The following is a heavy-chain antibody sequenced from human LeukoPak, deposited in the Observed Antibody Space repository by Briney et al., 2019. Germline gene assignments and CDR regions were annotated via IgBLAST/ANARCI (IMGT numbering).Heavy chain of an antibody. CDR1: GGSVSSGSYY. CDR3: ARGVVTMVRGVIIQNYYYMDV. D-gene: IGHD3-10*01. Sequence: SETLSLTCTVSGGSVSSGSYYWGWIRQPPGKGLEWIGSIYYSGSTYYNPSLKSRVTISVDTSKNQFSLKLSSVTAADTAVYYCARGVVTMVRGVIIQNYYYMDVWGKGTTVTISS. V-gene: IGHV4-39*07. J-gene: IGHJ6*03. CDR2: IYYSGST.